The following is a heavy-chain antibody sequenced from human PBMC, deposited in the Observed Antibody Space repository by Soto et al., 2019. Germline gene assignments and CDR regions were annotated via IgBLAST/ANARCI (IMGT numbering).Heavy chain of an antibody. J-gene: IGHJ6*02. V-gene: IGHV4-61*05. CDR3: ARHGQWLVTGYYYYGMDV. CDR1: GDSISSSNYY. Sequence: SETLSLTCTVSGDSISSSNYYWGWIRQHPGKVLEWIGYIYYSGSTNDNPSLKSRVTISVDTSKNQFSLKLSSVTAADTAVYYCARHGQWLVTGYYYYGMDVWGQGTTVTVSS. CDR2: IYYSGST. D-gene: IGHD6-19*01.